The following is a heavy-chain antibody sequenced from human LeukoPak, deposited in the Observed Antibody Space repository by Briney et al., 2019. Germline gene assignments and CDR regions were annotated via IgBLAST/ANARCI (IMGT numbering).Heavy chain of an antibody. V-gene: IGHV1-2*02. CDR1: GYTFTGYY. CDR2: INPNSGGT. Sequence: ASVKVSCKASGYTFTGYYMHWVRQAPGQGLEWMGWINPNSGGTNYAQKFQGRVTMTRDTSISTAYMELSRLRSDDTAVYYCARGPEWYSSGWYAGDVDYWGQGTLVIVSS. J-gene: IGHJ4*02. D-gene: IGHD6-19*01. CDR3: ARGPEWYSSGWYAGDVDY.